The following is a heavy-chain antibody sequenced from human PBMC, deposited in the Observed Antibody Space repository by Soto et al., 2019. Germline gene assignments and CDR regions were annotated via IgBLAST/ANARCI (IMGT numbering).Heavy chain of an antibody. V-gene: IGHV4-34*01. CDR3: ARTFGELLGVVPYYYYMDV. D-gene: IGHD3-10*01. J-gene: IGHJ6*03. CDR1: GGSFSGYY. Sequence: QVQLQQWGAGLLKPSETLSLTCAVYGGSFSGYYWSWIRQPPGKGLEWIGEINHSGSTNYNPSLKSRVTISVDTSKNQFSLKLSSVTAADTAVYYCARTFGELLGVVPYYYYMDVWGKGTTVTVSS. CDR2: INHSGST.